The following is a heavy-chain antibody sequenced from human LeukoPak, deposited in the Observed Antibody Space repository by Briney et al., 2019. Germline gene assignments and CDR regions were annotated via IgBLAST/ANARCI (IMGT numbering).Heavy chain of an antibody. CDR2: VSYNGRRK. D-gene: IGHD3-22*01. CDR3: ARQEARGYYYEGLDF. V-gene: IGHV3-30*04. Sequence: GRSLRLSCVASGFNFNTYAIHWVRQAPGRGLEWVSLVSYNGRRKDYAASVMGRFTIDRDNSKNTVYLQMNVLSPDDTAVYFCARQEARGYYYEGLDFWGQGSLVTVSS. CDR1: GFNFNTYA. J-gene: IGHJ4*02.